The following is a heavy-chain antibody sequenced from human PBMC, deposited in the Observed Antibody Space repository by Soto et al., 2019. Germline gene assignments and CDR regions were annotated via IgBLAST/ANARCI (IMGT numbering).Heavy chain of an antibody. V-gene: IGHV3-30*18. CDR1: GFTFSDFG. CDR2: ISHDGSKR. CDR3: AKTATYVDGYDNTGYSSEDY. Sequence: VQLVESGGGVVLPGRSVRLSCGVSGFTFSDFGLDWVRQAPGKGLEWVAIISHDGSKRFYADSVKGRFTISRDNSKNTLYLQMSSLRPEDTALYYCAKTATYVDGYDNTGYSSEDYWGHGTLVTVSS. D-gene: IGHD3-22*01. J-gene: IGHJ4*01.